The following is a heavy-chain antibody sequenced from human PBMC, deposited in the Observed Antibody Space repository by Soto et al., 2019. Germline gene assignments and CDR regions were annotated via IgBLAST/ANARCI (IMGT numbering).Heavy chain of an antibody. V-gene: IGHV6-1*01. Sequence: SQTLSLTCAISGDSVSSNRAACNWIRQSPSRGLEWLGRTYYRSKWYNDYAVAVKSRITINPDTSKNQFSLQLNSVTPEDTAVYYCARLVGATYYYYYGMDVWGQGTTVTFSS. CDR1: GDSVSSNRAA. D-gene: IGHD1-26*01. CDR2: TYYRSKWYN. CDR3: ARLVGATYYYYYGMDV. J-gene: IGHJ6*02.